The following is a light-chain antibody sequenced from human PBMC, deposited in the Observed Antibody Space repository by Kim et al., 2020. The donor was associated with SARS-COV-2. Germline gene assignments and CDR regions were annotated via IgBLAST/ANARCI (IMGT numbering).Light chain of an antibody. J-gene: IGLJ2*01. CDR1: SYNIGNKS. V-gene: IGLV1-51*01. CDR2: DNN. Sequence: GQKISISCSRSSYNIGNKSETGHKHTPGTAPKPLIYDNNQRPSGIPERFSGSKSGTSATLGITGLQTGDEADYYCGTWDGSLSVGVFGGGTQLTVL. CDR3: GTWDGSLSVGV.